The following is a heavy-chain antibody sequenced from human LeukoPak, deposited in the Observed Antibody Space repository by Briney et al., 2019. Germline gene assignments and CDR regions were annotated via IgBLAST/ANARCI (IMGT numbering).Heavy chain of an antibody. CDR1: GGSFSGYY. CDR3: ARGPRGSGSRY. J-gene: IGHJ4*02. Sequence: SETRSLTCAVYGGSFSGYYWSWIRQPPGKGLEWIGEINHSGSTNYNPSLKSRVTISVDTSKNQFSLRLSSVTAADTAVFYCARGPRGSGSRYWGQGTLVTVSS. V-gene: IGHV4-34*01. CDR2: INHSGST. D-gene: IGHD3-10*01.